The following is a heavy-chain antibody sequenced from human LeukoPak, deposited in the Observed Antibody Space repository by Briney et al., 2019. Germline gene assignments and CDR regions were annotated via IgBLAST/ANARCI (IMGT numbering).Heavy chain of an antibody. CDR2: INHSGST. CDR3: ARARPASAIVLDYFDY. CDR1: GGSFSGYY. V-gene: IGHV4-34*01. J-gene: IGHJ4*02. D-gene: IGHD2-2*01. Sequence: SETLSLTCAVYGGSFSGYYWSWIRQPPGKGLEWIGEINHSGSTNYNPSLKSRGTISVDTSKNQFSLKLSSVTAADTAVYYCARARPASAIVLDYFDYWGQGTLVTVSS.